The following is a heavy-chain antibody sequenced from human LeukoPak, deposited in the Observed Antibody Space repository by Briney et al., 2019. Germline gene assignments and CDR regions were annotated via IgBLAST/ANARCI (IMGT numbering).Heavy chain of an antibody. Sequence: RSSETLSLTCPVSGGSINSYWSWIRQPAGKGLEWIGRISGSGTITYNPALQSRLSISIDTSKNQFSLKLMSVTAADTAVYYCARDSGTTGEVKFDPWGQGTLVTVSS. CDR1: GGSINSY. J-gene: IGHJ5*02. CDR3: ARDSGTTGEVKFDP. D-gene: IGHD3-10*01. V-gene: IGHV4-4*07. CDR2: ISGSGTI.